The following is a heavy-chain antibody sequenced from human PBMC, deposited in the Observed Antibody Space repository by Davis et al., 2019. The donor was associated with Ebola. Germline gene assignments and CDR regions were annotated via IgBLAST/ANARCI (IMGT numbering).Heavy chain of an antibody. CDR3: ARVDLRSQLLPGYYYYYGMDV. V-gene: IGHV1-8*01. J-gene: IGHJ6*02. CDR1: GYTFTSYD. CDR2: MNPNSGNT. Sequence: ASVKVSCKASGYTFTSYDINWVRQATGQGLEWMGWMNPNSGNTGYAQKFQGRVTMTRNTSISTAYMELSSLRSEDTAVYYCARVDLRSQLLPGYYYYYGMDVWGQGTTVTVSS. D-gene: IGHD2-2*01.